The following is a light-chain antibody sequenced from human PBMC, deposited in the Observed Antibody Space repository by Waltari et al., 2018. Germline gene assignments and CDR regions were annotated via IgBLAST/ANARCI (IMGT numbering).Light chain of an antibody. CDR3: LLSYRGTYV. V-gene: IGLV7-46*01. CDR2: DTS. J-gene: IGLJ1*01. Sequence: QAVVTQEPSLTVSPGGTGTLTCGSSTGAVTSGLYPYWFQQKPGQAPRTLIYDTSKKHSWTPARFSGSLLGGKAALTLSGAQPEDEADYCCLLSYRGTYVFGTGTKVTVL. CDR1: TGAVTSGLY.